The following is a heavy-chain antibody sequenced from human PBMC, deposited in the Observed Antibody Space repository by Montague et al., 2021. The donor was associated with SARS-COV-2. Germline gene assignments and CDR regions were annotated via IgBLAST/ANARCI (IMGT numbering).Heavy chain of an antibody. V-gene: IGHV4-39*01. CDR2: IYYSGYI. CDR3: ARLGPGPQGEES. J-gene: IGHJ5*02. D-gene: IGHD3-16*01. CDR1: GGSITTTSHY. Sequence: SETLSLTCTVSGGSITTTSHYWGWIRQPPGKGLEWIGSIYYSGYIHYNPSPKTRLTLSVDTSTNQFSLKLSSVTAADTAVYHCARLGPGPQGEESWGQGTVVIVSS.